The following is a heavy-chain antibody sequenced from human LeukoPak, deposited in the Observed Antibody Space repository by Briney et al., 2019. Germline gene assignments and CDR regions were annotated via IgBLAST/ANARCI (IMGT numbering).Heavy chain of an antibody. Sequence: SETLSLTCTVSGGSFSSYYWSWLRQPPGKGLEWIGYIFSSGSTNYNPSLKSRVTISVDMSKNQFSLKLSSVTAADTAVYYCARPNKNWSYFAHWGQGTLVTVSS. V-gene: IGHV4-59*08. CDR2: IFSSGST. D-gene: IGHD1-1*01. CDR3: ARPNKNWSYFAH. J-gene: IGHJ4*02. CDR1: GGSFSSYY.